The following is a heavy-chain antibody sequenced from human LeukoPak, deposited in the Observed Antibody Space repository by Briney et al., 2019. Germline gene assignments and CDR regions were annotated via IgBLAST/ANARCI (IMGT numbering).Heavy chain of an antibody. CDR3: ARDIAPDGLFFDY. D-gene: IGHD3/OR15-3a*01. J-gene: IGHJ4*02. CDR1: GFTFSDYY. Sequence: GGSLRLSCAASGFTFSDYYMSWIRQAPGKGLECVSHIRGSGSTIYYADSVKGRFTVSRDNAKNSLYLQMNSLRAEDTAVYYCARDIAPDGLFFDYWGQGTLVTVSS. CDR2: IRGSGSTI. V-gene: IGHV3-11*01.